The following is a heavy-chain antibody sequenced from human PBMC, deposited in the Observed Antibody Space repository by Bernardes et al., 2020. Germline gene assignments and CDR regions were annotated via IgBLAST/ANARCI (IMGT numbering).Heavy chain of an antibody. Sequence: SETLSLTCAVYGESFSDYYWTCIRQPPGKGLAWIWEINDLGSTNYNPSLKSRVTISIDTAKNQFSLKLTSVTAADTAVYFCARGRYDTWSGTYYMDVWGKGATVTVYS. J-gene: IGHJ6*03. CDR2: INDLGST. CDR3: ARGRYDTWSGTYYMDV. CDR1: GESFSDYY. V-gene: IGHV4-34*01. D-gene: IGHD3-3*01.